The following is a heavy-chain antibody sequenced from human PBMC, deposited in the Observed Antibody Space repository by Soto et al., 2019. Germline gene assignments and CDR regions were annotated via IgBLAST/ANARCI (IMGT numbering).Heavy chain of an antibody. V-gene: IGHV3-30*04. J-gene: IGHJ5*02. CDR2: TSYDGRHK. D-gene: IGHD6-13*01. CDR3: TRDASRDSSARGWFDP. Sequence: GGSLRLSCAASEFTFSNYAINWVRQAPGKGLEWVSITSYDGRHKNYADSVRGRFTISRDNSKNTLYLQMNSLRAEDTAVYYCTRDASRDSSARGWFDPWGPGTLVTVSS. CDR1: EFTFSNYA.